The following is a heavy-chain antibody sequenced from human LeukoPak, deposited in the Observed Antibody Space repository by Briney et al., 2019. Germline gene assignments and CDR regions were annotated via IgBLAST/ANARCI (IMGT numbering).Heavy chain of an antibody. J-gene: IGHJ6*02. V-gene: IGHV3-23*01. CDR1: GFTFSSYA. Sequence: GGSLRLSCAASGFTFSSYAMSWVRQAPGKGLEWVSAISGSGGSTYYADSVEGRFTISRDNSKNTLYLQMNSLRAEDTAVYYCANDVLRFLEWAQNPYYYGMDVWGQGTTVTVSS. CDR3: ANDVLRFLEWAQNPYYYGMDV. CDR2: ISGSGGST. D-gene: IGHD3-3*01.